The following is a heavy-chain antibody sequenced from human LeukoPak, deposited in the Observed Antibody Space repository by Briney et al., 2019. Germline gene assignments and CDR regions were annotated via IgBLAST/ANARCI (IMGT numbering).Heavy chain of an antibody. V-gene: IGHV4-59*01. CDR2: IYHSGST. D-gene: IGHD5-12*01. J-gene: IGHJ4*02. Sequence: SETLSLTCTVPGGSISTYYWSWIRQSPGKGLEWIGYIYHSGSTKYNPSLKSRVTISVDTSKNQFSLKLSSVTAADTAVYYCARDGYSGNDGLWGQGTLVTVSS. CDR1: GGSISTYY. CDR3: ARDGYSGNDGL.